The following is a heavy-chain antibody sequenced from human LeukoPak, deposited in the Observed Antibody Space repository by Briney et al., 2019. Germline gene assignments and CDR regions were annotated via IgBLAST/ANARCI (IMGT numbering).Heavy chain of an antibody. D-gene: IGHD3-9*01. CDR2: INYDGTTT. V-gene: IGHV3-74*01. Sequence: GGSLRLSCAASGFSFSNSWMHWVRQAPGKGLVWVARINYDGTTTYYADSVRGRFTISRDNAKNTLYLQMNSLRAEDTALYYCASDHFLANCLPCYPHYWGQGTLVSVCS. CDR1: GFSFSNSW. J-gene: IGHJ4*02. CDR3: ASDHFLANCLPCYPHY.